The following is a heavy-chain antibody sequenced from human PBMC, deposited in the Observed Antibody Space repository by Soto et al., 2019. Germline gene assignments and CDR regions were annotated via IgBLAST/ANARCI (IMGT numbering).Heavy chain of an antibody. D-gene: IGHD3-10*01. V-gene: IGHV5-10-1*01. Sequence: GESLKISCKGYGYSFTSYWISWVRQMPGKGLEWMGRIDPSNSYTNYSPSFQGHVTISADKSFSTAYLQWSSLKASDTAMYYCARTEYYYGSGSYYNNWFDPWGQGTLVNVSS. CDR2: IDPSNSYT. CDR1: GYSFTSYW. CDR3: ARTEYYYGSGSYYNNWFDP. J-gene: IGHJ5*02.